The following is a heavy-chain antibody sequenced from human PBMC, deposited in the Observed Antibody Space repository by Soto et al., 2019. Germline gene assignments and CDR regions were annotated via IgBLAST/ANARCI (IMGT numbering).Heavy chain of an antibody. CDR3: ARPYYYDSSGPIDY. V-gene: IGHV3-33*01. Sequence: PWGYLRLSSAASGFTFSSYGVHWVRQAPGKGLEWVAVIWYDGSNKYYVDSVKGRFTISRDNSKNTLYLQMNSLRAEDTAVYYCARPYYYDSSGPIDYWGQGT. CDR2: IWYDGSNK. CDR1: GFTFSSYG. J-gene: IGHJ4*02. D-gene: IGHD3-22*01.